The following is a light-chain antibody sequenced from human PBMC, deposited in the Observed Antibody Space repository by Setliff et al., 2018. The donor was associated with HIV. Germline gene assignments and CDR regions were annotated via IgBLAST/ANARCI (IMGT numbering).Light chain of an antibody. J-gene: IGLJ1*01. Sequence: QSVLTQPASVSGSPGQSSTISCTGTRSDIGTYDLVSWYRQYPGKAPKLIIYQVTNRPSGVSHRFSGSKSGNTASLTISGLQAEDEADYYCSSYGESPYVFGTGTKVTVL. CDR3: SSYGESPYV. CDR1: RSDIGTYDL. CDR2: QVT. V-gene: IGLV2-14*02.